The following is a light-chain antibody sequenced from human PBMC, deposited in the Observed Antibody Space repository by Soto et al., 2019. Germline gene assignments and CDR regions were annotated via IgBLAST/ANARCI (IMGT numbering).Light chain of an antibody. J-gene: IGKJ5*01. CDR2: GAS. Sequence: EMVMPHSPATRSVSPGDGATLSFRASQSVSSKLAWYQQKPGQAPRLLIYGASTRATGIPARFSGSGSGTDFTLTISSLEPEDSAIYYCQQRNIWPPVTFGQGTRLEI. V-gene: IGKV3D-15*01. CDR3: QQRNIWPPVT. CDR1: QSVSSK.